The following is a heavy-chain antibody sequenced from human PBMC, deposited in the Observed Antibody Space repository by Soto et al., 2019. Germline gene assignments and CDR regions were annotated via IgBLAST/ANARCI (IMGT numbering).Heavy chain of an antibody. J-gene: IGHJ6*02. Sequence: EVQLVESGGGLVQPGGSLRLSCAASGFTFSSDDMQWVRQATGKGLEWVSATGTAGDTYYPGSVKGQFTISRENAKNSVDLQMNSLRAGDTAVYYCARSPPGGYHYYYGMDVLGQGTTVTVSS. V-gene: IGHV3-13*04. CDR2: TGTAGDT. CDR1: GFTFSSDD. CDR3: ARSPPGGYHYYYGMDV. D-gene: IGHD3-22*01.